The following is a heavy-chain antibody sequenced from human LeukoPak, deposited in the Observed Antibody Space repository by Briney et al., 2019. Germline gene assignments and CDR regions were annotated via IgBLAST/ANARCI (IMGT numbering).Heavy chain of an antibody. Sequence: GGSLRLSCAASGFTFSSYAMHWVRQAPGKGLEWVAVISYDGSNKYYADSVKGRFTISRDNSKNTLYLQMNSLRAEDTAVYYCAREGRYGRQNDYWGQGTLVTVSS. V-gene: IGHV3-30-3*01. J-gene: IGHJ4*02. CDR1: GFTFSSYA. CDR2: ISYDGSNK. CDR3: AREGRYGRQNDY. D-gene: IGHD3-9*01.